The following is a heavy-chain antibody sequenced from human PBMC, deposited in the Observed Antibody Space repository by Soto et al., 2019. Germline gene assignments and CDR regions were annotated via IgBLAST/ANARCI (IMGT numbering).Heavy chain of an antibody. CDR2: IYYSGTT. J-gene: IGHJ3*02. CDR3: ASTHIVVVTDAFDI. V-gene: IGHV4-59*01. Sequence: PSATLSLTCTVSGGSISSYYWSWIRQPPGKGLEWIGYIYYSGTTNYNPSLKSRVTISLDTSKNKFSLKLSSVTAADTAVYYCASTHIVVVTDAFDIWGQGTMVTVSS. CDR1: GGSISSYY. D-gene: IGHD2-21*02.